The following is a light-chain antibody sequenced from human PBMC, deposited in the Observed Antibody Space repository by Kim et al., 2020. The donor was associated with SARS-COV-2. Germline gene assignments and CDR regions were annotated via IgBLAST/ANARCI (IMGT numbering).Light chain of an antibody. CDR3: HQYAYSPLT. CDR2: NAA. J-gene: IGKJ4*01. V-gene: IGKV3-20*01. Sequence: SPGEGATLSCSASHSVGNNYLAWYQHIPGQAPRLLIYNAASRATGIPDRFRGSGSGTDFTLIINRLEPDDFAVYYCHQYAYSPLTFGGGTKVDIK. CDR1: HSVGNNY.